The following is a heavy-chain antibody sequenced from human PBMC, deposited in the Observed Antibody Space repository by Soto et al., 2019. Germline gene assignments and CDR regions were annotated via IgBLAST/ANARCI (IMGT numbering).Heavy chain of an antibody. Sequence: EVQLLESGGGLVQPGGFLRLSCAASGLTFITYAMSWVRQAPGKGLEWVSGMSGSGGSTYYADSVKGRFTISRDNSKTTLYLQMNSLPAEDTAVYYCMNLYSYGSGSYYNWGQGTLVTVSS. CDR1: GLTFITYA. J-gene: IGHJ4*02. D-gene: IGHD3-10*01. CDR2: MSGSGGST. CDR3: MNLYSYGSGSYYN. V-gene: IGHV3-23*01.